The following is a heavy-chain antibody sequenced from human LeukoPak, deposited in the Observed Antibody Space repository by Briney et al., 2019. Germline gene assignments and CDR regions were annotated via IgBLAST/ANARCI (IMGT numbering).Heavy chain of an antibody. CDR3: ARDLITVTKGFDI. CDR1: TDSFSSHY. Sequence: SETLSLTCAVSTDSFSSHYWSWIRQPPGKGLEWIGYISYIGSTNYNPSLKSRVTISIDTSKNQFSLKLRSVTAADTAVYYCARDLITVTKGFDIWGQGTMVSVSS. V-gene: IGHV4-59*11. D-gene: IGHD4-17*01. CDR2: ISYIGST. J-gene: IGHJ3*02.